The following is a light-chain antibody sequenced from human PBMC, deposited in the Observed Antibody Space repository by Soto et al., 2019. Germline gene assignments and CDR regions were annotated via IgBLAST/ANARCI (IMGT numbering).Light chain of an antibody. CDR2: GTS. CDR1: QSVSSN. J-gene: IGKJ4*01. Sequence: EIVMTQSPATLSVSPGEGATLSCRASQSVSSNLAWYQQRTGQAPRPLIFGTSTRATGIPARYSGSGSGTEFTLTSSSLQSEDFAVDYCQEYNDWPLTFGGGTKVEIK. V-gene: IGKV3-15*01. CDR3: QEYNDWPLT.